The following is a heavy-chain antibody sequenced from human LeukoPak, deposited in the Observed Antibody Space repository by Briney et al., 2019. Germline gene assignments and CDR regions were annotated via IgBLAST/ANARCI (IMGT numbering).Heavy chain of an antibody. J-gene: IGHJ5*02. CDR2: ISSNGGST. CDR3: ARDGPGYSSGWYWFDP. CDR1: GFTFSSYV. D-gene: IGHD6-19*01. V-gene: IGHV3-64*01. Sequence: GGYLRRYCATSGFTFSSYVMHWLRQAPGKGLKYVSTISSNGGSTYYANSVKGRFTISRDNSKNTLYLQMGSLRAEDLAVYYCARDGPGYSSGWYWFDPWGQGTLVTVSS.